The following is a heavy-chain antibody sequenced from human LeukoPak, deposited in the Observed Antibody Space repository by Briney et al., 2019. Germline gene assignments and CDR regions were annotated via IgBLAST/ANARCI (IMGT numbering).Heavy chain of an antibody. V-gene: IGHV3-30*18. CDR2: ILYDGSNK. J-gene: IGHJ3*02. CDR3: AKDYDSSGWAAFDI. D-gene: IGHD3-22*01. CDR1: GLPLNSFG. Sequence: GGSLRLSCAASGLPLNSFGMHWVRRAPGKGLEWGAVILYDGSNKYLADSEKGRFTISRDNSKNTLYLQMNSLRAEDTAVYYCAKDYDSSGWAAFDIWGQGTMVTVSS.